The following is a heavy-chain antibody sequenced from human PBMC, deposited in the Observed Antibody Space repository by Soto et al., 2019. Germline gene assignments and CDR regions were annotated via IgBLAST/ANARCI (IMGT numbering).Heavy chain of an antibody. D-gene: IGHD3-22*01. CDR1: GGTFSSYA. J-gene: IGHJ4*02. Sequence: SVKVSCKASGGTFSSYAISWVRQAPGQGLEWMGGITPIFGTANYAQKFQGRVTITADESTSTAYMELSSLRSEDTAVYYCARGLRDYYYDSGVRWDNWGQGTLVTVSS. CDR2: ITPIFGTA. V-gene: IGHV1-69*13. CDR3: ARGLRDYYYDSGVRWDN.